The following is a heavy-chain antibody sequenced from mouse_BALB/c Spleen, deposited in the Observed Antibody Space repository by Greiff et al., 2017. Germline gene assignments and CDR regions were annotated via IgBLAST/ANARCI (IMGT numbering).Heavy chain of an antibody. V-gene: IGHV5-4*02. D-gene: IGHD2-14*01. CDR3: ARGVPFAY. J-gene: IGHJ3*01. CDR1: GFTFSDYY. Sequence: EVQRVESGGGLVKPGGSLKLSCAASGFTFSDYYMYWVRQTPEKRLEWVATISDGGSYTYYPDSVKGRFTISRDNAKNNLYLQMSSLKSEDTAMYYCARGVPFAYWGQGTLVTVSA. CDR2: ISDGGSYT.